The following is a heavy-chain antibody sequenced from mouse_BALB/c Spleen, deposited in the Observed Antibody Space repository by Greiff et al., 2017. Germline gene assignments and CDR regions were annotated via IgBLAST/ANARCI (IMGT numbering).Heavy chain of an antibody. CDR1: GDSITSGY. V-gene: IGHV3-8*02. CDR3: ARRDDGYFYWYFDV. J-gene: IGHJ1*01. Sequence: EVKLQESGPSLVKPSQTLSLTCSVTGDSITSGYWNWIRKFPGNKLEYMGYISYSGSTYYNPSLKSRISITRDTSKNQYYLQLNSVTTEDTATYYCARRDDGYFYWYFDVWGAGTTVTVSS. CDR2: ISYSGST. D-gene: IGHD2-3*01.